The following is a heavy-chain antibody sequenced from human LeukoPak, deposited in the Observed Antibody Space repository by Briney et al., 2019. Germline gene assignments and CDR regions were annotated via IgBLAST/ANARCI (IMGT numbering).Heavy chain of an antibody. CDR1: GGTFSSYT. J-gene: IGHJ4*02. V-gene: IGHV1-69*02. CDR2: IIPILGIA. D-gene: IGHD6-19*01. Sequence: TVKVSCKASGGTFSSYTISWVRQAPGQGLEWMGRIIPILGIANYAQKFQGRVTITADKSTGTAYMELSSLRSEDTAVYYCARVSDSGWSTGYYFDYWGQGTLVTVSS. CDR3: ARVSDSGWSTGYYFDY.